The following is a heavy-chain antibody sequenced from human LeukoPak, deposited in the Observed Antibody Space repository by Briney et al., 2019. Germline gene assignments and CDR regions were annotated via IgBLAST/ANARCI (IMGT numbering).Heavy chain of an antibody. CDR3: ASLIVGGTTVRDY. V-gene: IGHV3-48*04. Sequence: GGSLRLSCAVSGFTFSSYSMNWVRQAPGKGLEWVSYISSRGSTIYYADSVKGRFTISRNNAKNSLSLQMNSLRAEDTAVYYCASLIVGGTTVRDYWGQGTLVSVSS. CDR2: ISSRGSTI. J-gene: IGHJ4*02. D-gene: IGHD4-17*01. CDR1: GFTFSSYS.